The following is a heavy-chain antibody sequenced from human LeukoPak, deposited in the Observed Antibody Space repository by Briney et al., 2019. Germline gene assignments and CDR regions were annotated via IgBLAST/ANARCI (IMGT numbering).Heavy chain of an antibody. CDR1: GVTFRSHW. CDR2: LDTGGRTT. D-gene: IGHD5-24*01. V-gene: IGHV3-74*01. J-gene: IGHJ4*02. Sequence: GGSLRLSCAASGVTFRSHWMHWVRQAPGEGLGWVSRLDTGGRTTTYADSVRGRFTISRDNAKDTLYLKMNSLRAEDTAVYYCASGLLMAGGTLDHWGRGTLVTVSS. CDR3: ASGLLMAGGTLDH.